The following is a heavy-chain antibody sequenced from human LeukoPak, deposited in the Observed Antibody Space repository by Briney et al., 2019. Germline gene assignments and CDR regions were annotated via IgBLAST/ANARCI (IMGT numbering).Heavy chain of an antibody. CDR2: IYSGGST. Sequence: GGSLRLSCAASGFTVSSNYMSWVRQAPGKGLEWVSVIYSGGSTYYADSVKGRFTISRDNSKNTLYLQMNSLRAEDTAVYYCARGFRVAEYYYYYYMDVWGKGTTVTVSS. V-gene: IGHV3-53*01. CDR3: ARGFRVAEYYYYYYMDV. CDR1: GFTVSSNY. D-gene: IGHD2-15*01. J-gene: IGHJ6*03.